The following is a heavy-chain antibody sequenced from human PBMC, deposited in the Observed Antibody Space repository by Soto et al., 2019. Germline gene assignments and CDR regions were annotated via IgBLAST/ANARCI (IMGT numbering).Heavy chain of an antibody. CDR3: ARVDNSSGYLYYFDY. Sequence: PSETLSLTCAVYGGSFSGYYWSWIRQPPGKGLEWIGEINHSGSTNYNPSLKSRVTISVDTSKNQFSLKLSSVTAADTAVYYCARVDNSSGYLYYFDYWGQGTLVTVSS. CDR2: INHSGST. J-gene: IGHJ4*02. CDR1: GGSFSGYY. D-gene: IGHD3-22*01. V-gene: IGHV4-34*01.